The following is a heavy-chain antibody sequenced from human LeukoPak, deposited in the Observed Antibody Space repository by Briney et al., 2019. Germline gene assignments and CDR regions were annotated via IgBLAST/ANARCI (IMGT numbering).Heavy chain of an antibody. CDR2: MNPSGST. CDR3: ARGRQDVTMIVVVMTAVSYYLDV. CDR1: GGSFSGYY. D-gene: IGHD3-22*01. Sequence: SETLSLTCAVYGGSFSGYYWTWIRQTPEKGLEWTGEMNPSGSTNYNPTLKSRVTISVDTSKNQFSLELSSVTAADTAVYYCARGRQDVTMIVVVMTAVSYYLDVWGKGTTVTVS. J-gene: IGHJ6*03. V-gene: IGHV4-34*01.